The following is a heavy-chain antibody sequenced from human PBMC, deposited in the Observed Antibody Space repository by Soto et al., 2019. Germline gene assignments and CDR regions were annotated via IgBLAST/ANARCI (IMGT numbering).Heavy chain of an antibody. D-gene: IGHD1-26*01. CDR2: IYWDDDK. CDR1: GFSLGTYGVG. Sequence: QITLNESGPTLVKPTQTLTLTCTFSGFSLGTYGVGVGWIRQHPGKALEWLALIYWDDDKRYSPSLKSRLTITKDTSKRQVFLTLTNMDPVDTATYYFAHRGGGIVDWYFDLWGRGTPVIVSS. CDR3: AHRGGGIVDWYFDL. V-gene: IGHV2-5*02. J-gene: IGHJ2*01.